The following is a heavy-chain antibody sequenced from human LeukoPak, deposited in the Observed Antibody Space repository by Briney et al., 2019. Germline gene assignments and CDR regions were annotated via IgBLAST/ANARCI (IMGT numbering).Heavy chain of an antibody. D-gene: IGHD4-17*01. Sequence: SETLSLTCTVSGGSSTSSSYYWGWIRQPPGKGVEWIGTIYYSGSTYYNPSLKSRVTISVDTPKNQFSLKLNSLTAADTAVYYCARRGDYGDFYWGQGTLVTVSS. CDR2: IYYSGST. V-gene: IGHV4-39*01. CDR1: GGSSTSSSYY. J-gene: IGHJ4*02. CDR3: ARRGDYGDFY.